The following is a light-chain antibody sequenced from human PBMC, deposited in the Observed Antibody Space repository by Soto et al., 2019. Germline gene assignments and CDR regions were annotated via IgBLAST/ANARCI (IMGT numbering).Light chain of an antibody. V-gene: IGKV3-15*01. CDR1: QSVSSD. CDR2: YTS. CDR3: QQYVSSPWA. Sequence: EIVMTQSPATLSVSPGESATLSCRASQSVSSDLAWYQQKPGQAPRLLIYYTSTRATGFPARFSGGGSGTEFTLTISRLEPEDFAVYYCQQYVSSPWAFGQGTKVDIK. J-gene: IGKJ1*01.